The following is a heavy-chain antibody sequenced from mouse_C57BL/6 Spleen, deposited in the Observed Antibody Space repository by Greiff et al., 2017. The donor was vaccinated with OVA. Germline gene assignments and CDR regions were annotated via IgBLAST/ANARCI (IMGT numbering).Heavy chain of an antibody. CDR1: GFPITSGYY. CDR3: AGDLDSSGYLAY. D-gene: IGHD3-2*02. CDR2: ITHSGET. Sequence: VQLQQSGPGLVKPSQSLFLTCSITGFPITSGYYWIWIRQSPGKPLEWMGYITHSGETFYNPSLQSPISITRETSKNQFFLQLNSGTTEDTAMYYCAGDLDSSGYLAYWGQGTLVTVSA. V-gene: IGHV12-3*01. J-gene: IGHJ3*01.